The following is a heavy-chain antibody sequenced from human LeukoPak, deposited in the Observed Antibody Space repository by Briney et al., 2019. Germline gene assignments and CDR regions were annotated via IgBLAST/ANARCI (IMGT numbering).Heavy chain of an antibody. D-gene: IGHD4-23*01. Sequence: SETLSLTCTVSGYSISSGYYWGWIRQPPGKGLEWIGSIYHSGSTDYNPSLKSRVTISVDTSKNQFSLKLSSVTAADTAVYYCASTDYGGNGGDYWGQGTLVTVSS. CDR3: ASTDYGGNGGDY. CDR2: IYHSGST. CDR1: GYSISSGYY. J-gene: IGHJ4*02. V-gene: IGHV4-38-2*02.